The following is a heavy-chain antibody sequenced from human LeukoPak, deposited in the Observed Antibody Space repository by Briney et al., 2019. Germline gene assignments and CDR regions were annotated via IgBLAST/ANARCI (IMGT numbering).Heavy chain of an antibody. V-gene: IGHV3-48*01. J-gene: IGHJ4*02. Sequence: PGGSLRLSCVASGFTFRDYSMNWVRQAPGKGLEWLSYMSGSGSAIYYTDSVEGRFTISRDNDKNSLFLQMNSLRAEDTAVYYCARVGEYYESSGSWGQGTLVTVSS. CDR2: MSGSGSAI. CDR1: GFTFRDYS. CDR3: ARVGEYYESSGS. D-gene: IGHD3-22*01.